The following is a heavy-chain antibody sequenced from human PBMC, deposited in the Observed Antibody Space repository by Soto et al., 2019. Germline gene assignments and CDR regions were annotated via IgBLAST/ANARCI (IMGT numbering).Heavy chain of an antibody. CDR1: GGSISSSSYY. V-gene: IGHV4-39*01. D-gene: IGHD3-3*01. CDR2: IYYSGST. CDR3: ERQIHDFWSGRLDP. J-gene: IGHJ5*02. Sequence: SETLSLTCTVSGGSISSSSYYWGWIRQPPGKGLEWIGSIYYSGSTYYNPSLKSRVTISVDTSKNQFSLKLSSVTAADTAVYYCERQIHDFWSGRLDPWGQGTPVTVSS.